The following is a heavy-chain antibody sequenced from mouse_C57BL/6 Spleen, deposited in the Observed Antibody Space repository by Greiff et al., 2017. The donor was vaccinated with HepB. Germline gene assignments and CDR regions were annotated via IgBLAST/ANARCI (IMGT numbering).Heavy chain of an antibody. Sequence: EVQLQQSGPVLVKPGASVKMSCKASGYTFTDYYMNWVKQSHGKSLEWIGVINPYNGGTSYNQKFKGKATLTVDKSSSTAYMELNSLTSEDSAVYYCARAIYYDYLYAMDYWGQGTSVTVSS. J-gene: IGHJ4*01. CDR1: GYTFTDYY. V-gene: IGHV1-19*01. CDR2: INPYNGGT. CDR3: ARAIYYDYLYAMDY. D-gene: IGHD2-4*01.